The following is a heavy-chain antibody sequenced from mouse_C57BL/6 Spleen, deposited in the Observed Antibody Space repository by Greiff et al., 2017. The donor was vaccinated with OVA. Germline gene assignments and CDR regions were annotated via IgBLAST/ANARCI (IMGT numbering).Heavy chain of an antibody. Sequence: QVQLKQSGAELVKPGASVKISCKASGYAFSSYWMNWVKQRPGKGLEWIGQIYPGDGDTNYNGKFKGKATLTADKSSSTAYMQLSSLTSEDSAVYFCARWGITTVVDYWGQGTTLTVSS. CDR3: ARWGITTVVDY. CDR1: GYAFSSYW. CDR2: IYPGDGDT. V-gene: IGHV1-80*01. J-gene: IGHJ2*01. D-gene: IGHD1-1*01.